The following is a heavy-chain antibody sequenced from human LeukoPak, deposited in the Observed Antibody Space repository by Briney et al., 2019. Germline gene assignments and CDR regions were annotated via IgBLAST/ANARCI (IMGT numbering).Heavy chain of an antibody. D-gene: IGHD2-2*02. CDR2: INTDNGNT. J-gene: IGHJ5*02. CDR3: TLYNH. CDR1: GYTFTSHD. Sequence: ASVKVSCKASGYTFTSHDMHWVRQAPGRRLEWMGCINTDNGNTKYSQEFQGRVTITRDTSASTAYMELSSLRSEDFAMYYCTLYNHWGQGTLVTVSS. V-gene: IGHV1-3*03.